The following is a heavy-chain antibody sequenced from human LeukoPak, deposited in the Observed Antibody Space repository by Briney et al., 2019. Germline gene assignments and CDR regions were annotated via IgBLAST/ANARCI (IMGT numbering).Heavy chain of an antibody. J-gene: IGHJ4*02. Sequence: GRSLRLSCAAPGFTFSSYWMYWVRQAPGKGLVWVSRINSDGSGTSYADSVKGRFTISRDNAKNTMYLQMNSLRAEDTAVYYCARGYYGSGSPYWGQGTLVTVSS. CDR2: INSDGSGT. V-gene: IGHV3-74*01. CDR1: GFTFSSYW. D-gene: IGHD3-10*01. CDR3: ARGYYGSGSPY.